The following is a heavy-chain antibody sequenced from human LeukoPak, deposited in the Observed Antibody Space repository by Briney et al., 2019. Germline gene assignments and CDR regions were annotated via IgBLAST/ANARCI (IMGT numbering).Heavy chain of an antibody. CDR3: ARGIGQQLVLNNWFDP. D-gene: IGHD6-13*01. Sequence: SETLSLTCTVSGGSISSSSYYWGWIRQPPGKGLEWIGSIYYSGSTYYNPSLKSRVTISVDTSKNQFSLKLSSVTAADTAVYYCARGIGQQLVLNNWFDPWGQGTLVTVSS. J-gene: IGHJ5*02. CDR1: GGSISSSSYY. CDR2: IYYSGST. V-gene: IGHV4-39*01.